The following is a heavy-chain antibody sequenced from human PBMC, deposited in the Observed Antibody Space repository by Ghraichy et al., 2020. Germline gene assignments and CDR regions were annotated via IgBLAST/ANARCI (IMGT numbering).Heavy chain of an antibody. D-gene: IGHD3-3*01. V-gene: IGHV4-34*01. CDR2: INHSGST. Sequence: SETLSLTCAVYGGSFSGYYWSWIRQPPGKGLEWIGEINHSGSTNYNPSLKSRVTISVDTSKNQFSLKLSSVTAADTAVYYCARLDLAVYYDFWSGYYNAYFQHWGQGTLVTVSS. CDR3: ARLDLAVYYDFWSGYYNAYFQH. CDR1: GGSFSGYY. J-gene: IGHJ1*01.